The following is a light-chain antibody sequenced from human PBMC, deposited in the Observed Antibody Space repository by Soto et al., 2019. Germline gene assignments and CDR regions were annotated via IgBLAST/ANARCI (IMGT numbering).Light chain of an antibody. V-gene: IGKV1-12*01. CDR1: QGISSW. Sequence: DIQMTQSPSSVSASVGDRVTITCRASQGISSWLAWFQQKPGEAPRLLIYAASSLHSGVPSRFSGSGSGTDFTLTISSLQPEDLAIYYCQQGDSFPLTFGGGTKVEIK. CDR2: AAS. CDR3: QQGDSFPLT. J-gene: IGKJ4*01.